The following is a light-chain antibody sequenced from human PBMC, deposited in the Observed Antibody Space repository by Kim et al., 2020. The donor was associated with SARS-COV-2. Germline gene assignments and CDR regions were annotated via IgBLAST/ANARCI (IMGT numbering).Light chain of an antibody. V-gene: IGLV2-14*01. CDR3: SSYTSSSTWV. CDR1: SRYVGVYNY. J-gene: IGLJ3*02. CDR2: EVS. Sequence: GHSIIIACTGTSRYVGVYNYVSCDQQHPGKTPKLRIYEVSKRPSGVSNRFSGSKSGNTASLTISGLQAEDEADYYCSSYTSSSTWVFGGETQLTVL.